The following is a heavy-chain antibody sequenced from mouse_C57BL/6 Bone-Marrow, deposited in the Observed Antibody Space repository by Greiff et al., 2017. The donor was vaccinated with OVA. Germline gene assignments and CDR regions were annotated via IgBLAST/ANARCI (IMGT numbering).Heavy chain of an antibody. D-gene: IGHD2-3*01. J-gene: IGHJ3*01. CDR3: TRRYDGYYAWFAY. Sequence: VQLQQSGAELVRPGASVTLSCKASGYTFTDYEMHWVKQTPVHGLEWIGAIDPETGGTAYNQKFKGKAILTADTSSSTAYMELRSLTSEDSAVYYCTRRYDGYYAWFAYWGQGTLVTVSA. V-gene: IGHV1-15*01. CDR2: IDPETGGT. CDR1: GYTFTDYE.